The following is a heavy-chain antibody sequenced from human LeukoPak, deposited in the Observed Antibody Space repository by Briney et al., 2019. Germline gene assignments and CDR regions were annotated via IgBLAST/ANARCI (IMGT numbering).Heavy chain of an antibody. D-gene: IGHD6-6*01. J-gene: IGHJ6*03. CDR2: MNPNSGNT. V-gene: IGHV1-8*03. Sequence: GASVKVSCKASGYTFTSYDINWVRQATGQGLEWMGWMNPNSGNTGYAQKFQGRVTITRNTSISTAYMELSSLRSEDTAVYYCARGHYSSSPSYYYYMDVWGKGTTVTVSS. CDR1: GYTFTSYD. CDR3: ARGHYSSSPSYYYYMDV.